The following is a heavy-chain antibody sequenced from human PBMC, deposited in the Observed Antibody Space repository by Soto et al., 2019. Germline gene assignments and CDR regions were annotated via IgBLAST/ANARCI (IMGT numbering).Heavy chain of an antibody. CDR2: VHYSGSN. V-gene: IGHV4-30-4*02. CDR3: PRGPCFNSTIFGVVIIRGATNWFHX. Sequence: PSDTLSLTFTVSGGSISSGDYYWSWIRQPPGKGLELVGYVHYSGSNYYNPSLKRRVTISVDTSKKQFSLKLSSVTAADTAVSYCPRGPCFNSTIFGVVIIRGATNWFHXWGQGTLVTVSX. J-gene: IGHJ5*02. D-gene: IGHD3-3*01. CDR1: GGSISSGDYY.